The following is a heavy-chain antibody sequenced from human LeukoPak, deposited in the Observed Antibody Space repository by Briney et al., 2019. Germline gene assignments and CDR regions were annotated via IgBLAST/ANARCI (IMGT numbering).Heavy chain of an antibody. CDR1: GGSISSYY. CDR2: MYHSGST. V-gene: IGHV4-38-2*02. Sequence: SETLSLTCTVSGGSISSYYWGWIRQPPGKGLEWIGSMYHSGSTYYKPSLKSRVTISLDTSKNQFSLKLSSVTAADTAVYYCARAGSGTYYKGFDYWGQGTLVTVSS. D-gene: IGHD3-10*01. J-gene: IGHJ4*02. CDR3: ARAGSGTYYKGFDY.